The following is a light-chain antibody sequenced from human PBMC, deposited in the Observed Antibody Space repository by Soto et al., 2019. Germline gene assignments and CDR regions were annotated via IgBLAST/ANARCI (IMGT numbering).Light chain of an antibody. V-gene: IGKV1-12*01. Sequence: DIQMTQSPSSVSAPVGDRVTITCRASQAISGWVAWYQQKPGKVPKLLIYAASTLQSGVPSRFSGSRSGTAYTLTISTLQPEDFEAYYCQQANSLPTMFGQGTEVEIK. CDR1: QAISGW. J-gene: IGKJ1*01. CDR3: QQANSLPTM. CDR2: AAS.